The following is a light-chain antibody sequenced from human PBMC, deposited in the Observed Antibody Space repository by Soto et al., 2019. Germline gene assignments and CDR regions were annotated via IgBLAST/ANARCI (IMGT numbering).Light chain of an antibody. V-gene: IGLV2-11*01. J-gene: IGLJ1*01. CDR2: DVS. Sequence: QSVLTQPRSVSGSPGQSVTISCTGTSSDVGGYNYVSWYQQHPGKAPKLMIYDVSKRPSGVPDRFSGSKSGNTASLTISGLQAEDEADDYCCSYAGSYTSYVFGTGTKLTVL. CDR1: SSDVGGYNY. CDR3: CSYAGSYTSYV.